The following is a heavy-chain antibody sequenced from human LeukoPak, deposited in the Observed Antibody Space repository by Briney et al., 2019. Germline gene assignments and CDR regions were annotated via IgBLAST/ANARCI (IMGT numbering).Heavy chain of an antibody. D-gene: IGHD5-24*01. CDR2: ISYDGSNK. CDR1: GFTFSSYA. CDR3: ARMAHRWLQNTALVS. Sequence: GGSLRLSCAASGFTFSSYAMHWVRQAPGKGLEWVAVISYDGSNKYYADSVKGRFTISRDNSKNTLYLQMNSLRAEDTAVYYCARMAHRWLQNTALVSWGQGTLVTVSS. J-gene: IGHJ4*02. V-gene: IGHV3-30-3*01.